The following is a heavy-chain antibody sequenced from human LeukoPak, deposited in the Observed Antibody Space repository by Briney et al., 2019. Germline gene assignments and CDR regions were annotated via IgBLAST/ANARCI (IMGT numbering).Heavy chain of an antibody. Sequence: GGSLRLSCAASGFTFSSYAMSWVRQAPGKGLEWVSAISGSGGSTYYADSVKGRFTISRDDSKNTLYLQMNSLGAEDTAVYYCAKGPKLGLLDYWGQGTLVTVSS. CDR3: AKGPKLGLLDY. CDR1: GFTFSSYA. V-gene: IGHV3-23*01. D-gene: IGHD7-27*01. J-gene: IGHJ4*02. CDR2: ISGSGGST.